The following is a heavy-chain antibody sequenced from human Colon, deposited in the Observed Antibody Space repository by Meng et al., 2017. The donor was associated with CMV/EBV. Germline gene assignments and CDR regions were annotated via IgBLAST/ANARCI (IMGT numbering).Heavy chain of an antibody. V-gene: IGHV3-74*03. CDR1: GSTPSNFW. Sequence: DGQMGESGGVLVQPGESLILSCAVSGSTPSNFWLDWVRQVTGKGTVWVSRVHISGSMETYEDFVKGRFTASRDNTKNTFYLQMNSLRDEDTAVYYCVMLPPGFWGQGTLVTVSS. D-gene: IGHD3-10*01. CDR3: VMLPPGF. CDR2: VHISGSME. J-gene: IGHJ4*02.